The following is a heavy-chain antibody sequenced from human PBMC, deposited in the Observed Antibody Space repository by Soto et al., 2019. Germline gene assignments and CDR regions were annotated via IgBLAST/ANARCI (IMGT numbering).Heavy chain of an antibody. CDR3: ARVDSSSGFDY. CDR1: GYSISSGYY. Sequence: WETLSLTCAVSGYSISSGYYWGWIRQPPGKGLEWIGSIYHSGSTYYNPSLKSRVTISVDTSKNQFSLRLTSVTAADTAVYYCARVDSSSGFDYWGQGTLVTVSS. CDR2: IYHSGST. J-gene: IGHJ4*02. D-gene: IGHD6-6*01. V-gene: IGHV4-38-2*01.